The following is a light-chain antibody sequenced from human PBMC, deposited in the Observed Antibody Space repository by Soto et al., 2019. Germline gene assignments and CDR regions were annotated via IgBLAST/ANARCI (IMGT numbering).Light chain of an antibody. CDR1: QSISSY. V-gene: IGKV1-39*01. CDR2: AAS. J-gene: IGKJ4*01. CDR3: QQSYSTRLT. Sequence: DIQMTQPPSSLSASVGDRVTITCRASQSISSYLNWYQQKPGKAPKLLIYAASSLQSGVPSRFSGSGSGTDFTLTISSLRPEDFATYYCQQSYSTRLTFGGGTKVEIK.